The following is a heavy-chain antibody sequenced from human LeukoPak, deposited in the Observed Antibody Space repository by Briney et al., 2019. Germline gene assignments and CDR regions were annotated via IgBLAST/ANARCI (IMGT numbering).Heavy chain of an antibody. V-gene: IGHV2-5*02. D-gene: IGHD3-22*01. Sequence: SGPTLVNPTQTLTLTCTFSGFSLSTSGVGVGWIRQPPGKALEWLALIYWDDDKRYSPSLKSRLTITKDTSKNQVVLTMTNMDPVDTATYYCAHIVNYYDSSGYYLGYWGQGTLVTVSS. CDR1: GFSLSTSGVG. CDR2: IYWDDDK. CDR3: AHIVNYYDSSGYYLGY. J-gene: IGHJ4*02.